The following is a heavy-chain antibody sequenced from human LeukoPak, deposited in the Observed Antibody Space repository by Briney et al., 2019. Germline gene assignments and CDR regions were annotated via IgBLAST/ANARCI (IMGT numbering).Heavy chain of an antibody. Sequence: GESLKISCKGSGYSFTSYWIGWVRQMPGKGLEWMGIIYPGDSDTRYSPSFQGQVTISADKSISTAYLQWSSLKASDTAMYYCARHAYCSSTSCYPRPRPYYYYYYYGMDVWGQGTTVTVSS. CDR2: IYPGDSDT. CDR3: ARHAYCSSTSCYPRPRPYYYYYYYGMDV. V-gene: IGHV5-51*01. D-gene: IGHD2-2*01. CDR1: GYSFTSYW. J-gene: IGHJ6*02.